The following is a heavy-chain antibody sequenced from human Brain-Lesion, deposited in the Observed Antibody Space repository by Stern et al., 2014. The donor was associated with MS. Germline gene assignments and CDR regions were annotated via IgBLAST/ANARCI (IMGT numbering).Heavy chain of an antibody. D-gene: IGHD5-24*01. J-gene: IGHJ4*02. CDR2: AWYDGSTA. Sequence: VQLVESGGGVVQPGTSLRLSCAASGFTFSSYGMHWVRQAPGKGLEWVATAWYDGSTAYYTNAGKGRFTISRDNSKNTLSLQMNSLTAEDTAVYYCARGHIPYAYNYLFDYWGQGTLVTVSS. V-gene: IGHV3-33*01. CDR1: GFTFSSYG. CDR3: ARGHIPYAYNYLFDY.